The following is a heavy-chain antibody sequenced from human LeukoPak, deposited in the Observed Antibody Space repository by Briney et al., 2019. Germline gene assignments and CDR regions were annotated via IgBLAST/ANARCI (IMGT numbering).Heavy chain of an antibody. CDR2: IFYTGCT. V-gene: IGHV4-38-2*02. CDR3: ARDHSSTSEHY. Sequence: KASETLSLTCTVSGYSISSGYYWAWIRQPPGKGLEWIGGIFYTGCTYQRPSLKRRVTISVDTSKNQVFPKLDACTRPDTSVFLCARDHSSTSEHYWGQGTLVTVSS. D-gene: IGHD6-13*01. J-gene: IGHJ4*02. CDR1: GYSISSGYY.